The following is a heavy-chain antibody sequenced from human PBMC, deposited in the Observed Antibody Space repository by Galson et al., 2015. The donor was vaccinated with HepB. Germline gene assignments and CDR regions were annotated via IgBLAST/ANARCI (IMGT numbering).Heavy chain of an antibody. J-gene: IGHJ6*02. CDR1: GGSISSSF. Sequence: ETLSLTCTVSGGSISSSFWSWIRQPPGKGLEWIGYIYYSGSTSYNPSLKSRVTISVDTSKNQFSLNLSSVTAADTAVYYCASQTYYYSGMDVWGPGTAVTVSS. CDR3: ASQTYYYSGMDV. V-gene: IGHV4-59*01. CDR2: IYYSGST.